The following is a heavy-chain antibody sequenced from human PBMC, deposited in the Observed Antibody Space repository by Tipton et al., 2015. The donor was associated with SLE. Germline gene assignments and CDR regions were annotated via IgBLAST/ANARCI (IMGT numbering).Heavy chain of an antibody. CDR2: TTHSGKT. D-gene: IGHD1-14*01. CDR1: RGSFSGYY. Sequence: GLVKPSETLSLTCAVYRGSFSGYYWSWIRRPPGKGLEWIGETTHSGKTNYNPSLKSRVTISADTSKKQFSLKLTSVTVADTAVYYCARDRRGWYFDLWGRGTLVTVSS. CDR3: ARDRRGWYFDL. J-gene: IGHJ2*01. V-gene: IGHV4-34*01.